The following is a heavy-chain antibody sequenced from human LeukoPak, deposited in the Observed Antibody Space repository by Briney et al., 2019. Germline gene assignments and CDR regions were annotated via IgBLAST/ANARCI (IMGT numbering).Heavy chain of an antibody. CDR3: ARGQYYYDSSGYRNWFDP. CDR2: IYYSGST. V-gene: IGHV4-61*01. D-gene: IGHD3-22*01. CDR1: GGSASSGSYY. Sequence: SETLSLTCSVSGGSASSGSYYWSWIRQPPGKGLEWIGYIYYSGSTNYNPSLKSRVTISVDTSKNQFSLKLSSVTAADTAVYYCARGQYYYDSSGYRNWFDPWGQGTLVTVSS. J-gene: IGHJ5*02.